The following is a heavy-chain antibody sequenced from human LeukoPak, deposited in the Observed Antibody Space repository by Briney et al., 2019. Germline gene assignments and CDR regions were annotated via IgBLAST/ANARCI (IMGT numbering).Heavy chain of an antibody. Sequence: GGSLRLSCAASGFTFSSYSMNWVRQAPGKGLEWVSSISSSSSYIYYADSVKGRFTISRDNAKNSLYLQMNSLRAEDTAVYYCARGSRDGHNYPDYWGQGTLVTVSS. CDR1: GFTFSSYS. D-gene: IGHD5-24*01. CDR2: ISSSSSYI. J-gene: IGHJ4*02. V-gene: IGHV3-21*01. CDR3: ARGSRDGHNYPDY.